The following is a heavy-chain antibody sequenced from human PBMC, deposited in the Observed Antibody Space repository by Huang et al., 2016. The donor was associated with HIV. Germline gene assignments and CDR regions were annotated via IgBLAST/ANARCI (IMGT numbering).Heavy chain of an antibody. J-gene: IGHJ6*02. D-gene: IGHD3-3*01. CDR2: ISGRGGNT. CDR3: SRDDFWSGYSDYYGLDV. CDR1: GFTFNSYA. Sequence: EVQLLESGGGLVQPGGSLRLSCAASGFTFNSYAMSWVRQVRGKGLGWVLEISGRGGNTYYADSGKGRFTISRDNSKNTLFLQMSGLRAEDTAVYYCSRDDFWSGYSDYYGLDVWGQGTTVTVSS. V-gene: IGHV3-23*01.